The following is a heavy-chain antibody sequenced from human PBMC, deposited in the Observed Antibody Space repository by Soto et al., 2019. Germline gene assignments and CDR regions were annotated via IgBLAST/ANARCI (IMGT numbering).Heavy chain of an antibody. D-gene: IGHD3-3*01. J-gene: IGHJ4*02. Sequence: PGGSLRLSCAASGLTFSTYTLHWVRQAPGKGLEWVALILDDGSDKFYADSVKGRFTISRDNSKSALYLQMNSLRTEDTAVYYCSAMNGSGYSFDFWGQGTLVTVSS. V-gene: IGHV3-30*14. CDR1: GLTFSTYT. CDR2: ILDDGSDK. CDR3: SAMNGSGYSFDF.